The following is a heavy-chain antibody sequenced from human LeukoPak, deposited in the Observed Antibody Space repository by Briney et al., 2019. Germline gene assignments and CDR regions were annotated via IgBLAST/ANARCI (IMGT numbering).Heavy chain of an antibody. V-gene: IGHV4-59*01. D-gene: IGHD5-12*01. CDR1: GGSISSYY. J-gene: IGHJ6*03. CDR3: ARTTEGYAGGPGYSYYYYMDV. CDR2: IHYSGST. Sequence: PSETLSLTCTVSGGSISSYYWSWIRQPPGKGLEWIGFIHYSGSTHYNPSLKSRVTMSVVTSKNQFSLKLRSVTAADTAVYYCARTTEGYAGGPGYSYYYYMDVWGKGTTVTISS.